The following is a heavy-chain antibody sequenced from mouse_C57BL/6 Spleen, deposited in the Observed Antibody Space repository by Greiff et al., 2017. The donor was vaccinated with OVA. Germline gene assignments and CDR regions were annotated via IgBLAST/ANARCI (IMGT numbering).Heavy chain of an antibody. V-gene: IGHV1-81*01. Sequence: QVQLQQSGAELARPGASVKLSCKASGYTFTSYGISWVKQRTGQGLEWIGEIYPRSGNTYYNEKFKGKATLTADKSSSTAYMELRRLTSEDSAVYICVRFISTVEGDWYFEVWGTGRTGTVSS. CDR2: IYPRSGNT. CDR3: VRFISTVEGDWYFEV. J-gene: IGHJ1*03. CDR1: GYTFTSYG. D-gene: IGHD1-1*01.